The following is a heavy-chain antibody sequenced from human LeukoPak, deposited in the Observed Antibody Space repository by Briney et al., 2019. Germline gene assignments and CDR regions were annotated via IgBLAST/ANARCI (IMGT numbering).Heavy chain of an antibody. J-gene: IGHJ4*02. CDR1: GFTFSNAW. Sequence: PGGSLRLSCAASGFTFSNAWMSWVRQAPGKGLEWVGRIKSKTDGGTTDYAAPVKGRFTISRDDSKNTLYLQMNSLKTEDTAVYYCTTRLGSGPLITLFGYWGQGTLVTVSS. V-gene: IGHV3-15*01. D-gene: IGHD3-16*01. CDR3: TTRLGSGPLITLFGY. CDR2: IKSKTDGGTT.